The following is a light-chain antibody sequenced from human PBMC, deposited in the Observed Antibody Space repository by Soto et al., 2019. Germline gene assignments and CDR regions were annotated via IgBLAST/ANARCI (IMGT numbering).Light chain of an antibody. CDR1: QTVSNS. V-gene: IGKV3-15*01. CDR3: QHYNNWPPYT. J-gene: IGKJ2*01. CDR2: GAS. Sequence: EIVMTQSPVTLSVSPGERATLSCRASQTVSNSLAWYQQKPGQAPRLLIYGASIRATGIPARFSGSGSGTELTLTINSLQSEDFAVYYCQHYNNWPPYTFGQGTKLEIK.